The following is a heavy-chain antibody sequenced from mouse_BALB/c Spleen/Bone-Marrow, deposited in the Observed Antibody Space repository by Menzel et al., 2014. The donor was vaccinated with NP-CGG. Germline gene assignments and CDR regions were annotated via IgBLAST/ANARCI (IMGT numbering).Heavy chain of an antibody. J-gene: IGHJ3*01. CDR2: IHYSGST. CDR1: GYSITSGYS. CDR3: ASTTGFAY. Sequence: DVQLQESGPDLVKPSQSLSLTCTVTGYSITSGYSWLWIRQFPGNKLEWMGYIHYSGSTNYNPSLKSRISITRDTSKNQFFLQLNSVTTEDTATYYCASTTGFAYWGQGTLVTVSA. V-gene: IGHV3-1*02. D-gene: IGHD2-12*01.